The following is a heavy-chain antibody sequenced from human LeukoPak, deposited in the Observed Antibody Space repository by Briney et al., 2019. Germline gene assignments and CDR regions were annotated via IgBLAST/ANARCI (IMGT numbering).Heavy chain of an antibody. Sequence: PSETLSLTCTVSGDSISSYSWSWIRQPPGKGLEWIGYIYNSGSTNYNPSLKSRVTISVDTSKNQFSLKLSSVTAADTAVYYCARENSNSWYLDYWGQETLVTVSS. CDR1: GDSISSYS. J-gene: IGHJ4*02. D-gene: IGHD6-13*01. CDR3: ARENSNSWYLDY. CDR2: IYNSGST. V-gene: IGHV4-59*01.